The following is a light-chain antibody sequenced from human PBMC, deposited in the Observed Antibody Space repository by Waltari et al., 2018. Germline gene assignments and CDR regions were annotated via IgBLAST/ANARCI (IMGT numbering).Light chain of an antibody. J-gene: IGLJ3*02. Sequence: QSALTQPRSVSGSPGQSVTISCTGTSSDVGGYNYVSWYQQHPGKAPKLVIYDVSKRPSGVPDRFSGSKSANTASLTISGLQAEDEADYYGCSYAGSYTLEVFGGGT. CDR1: SSDVGGYNY. V-gene: IGLV2-11*01. CDR2: DVS. CDR3: CSYAGSYTLEV.